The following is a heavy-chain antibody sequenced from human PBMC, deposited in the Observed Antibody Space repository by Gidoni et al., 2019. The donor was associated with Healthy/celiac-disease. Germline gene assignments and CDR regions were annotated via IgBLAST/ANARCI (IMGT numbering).Heavy chain of an antibody. J-gene: IGHJ6*02. D-gene: IGHD1-26*01. CDR2: IYSGGRT. Sequence: EVQLVASGGGLLQPGGSLRLSRAASGLTVRSNYMSWVRRAPGRGLEWVSIIYSGGRTYYADSVKGRFTISRDNSKNTLYLQMNSLRAEDTAVYYCARDEGGSYGDWGQGTTVTVSS. V-gene: IGHV3-53*01. CDR3: ARDEGGSYGD. CDR1: GLTVRSNY.